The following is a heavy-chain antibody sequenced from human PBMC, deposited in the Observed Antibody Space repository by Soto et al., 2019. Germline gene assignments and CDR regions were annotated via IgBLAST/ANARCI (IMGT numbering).Heavy chain of an antibody. V-gene: IGHV4-39*01. CDR3: ASHPSRMVRGVINYYYYMDV. CDR2: IYYSGST. D-gene: IGHD3-10*01. Sequence: QLQLQESGPGLVKPSETLSLTCTVSGGSISSSSYYWGWIRQPPGKGLEWIGSIYYSGSTYYNPSLKGRVTISVDTSKNQFSLKLSSVTAADTAVYYCASHPSRMVRGVINYYYYMDVWGKGTTVTVSS. CDR1: GGSISSSSYY. J-gene: IGHJ6*03.